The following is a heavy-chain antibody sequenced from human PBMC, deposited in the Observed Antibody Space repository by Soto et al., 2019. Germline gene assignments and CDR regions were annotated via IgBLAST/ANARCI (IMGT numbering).Heavy chain of an antibody. Sequence: SETLSLTCTVSGASVSTGAYYWGWVRQRPGKGLEWIGRIYATGTTDYNPSLKSRVMMSVDTSKKQFSLKLRSVTAADTAVYYCVRDGTKTLRDWFDPWGQGISVTVSS. V-gene: IGHV4-61*08. D-gene: IGHD1-1*01. J-gene: IGHJ5*02. CDR1: GASVSTGAYY. CDR3: VRDGTKTLRDWFDP. CDR2: IYATGTT.